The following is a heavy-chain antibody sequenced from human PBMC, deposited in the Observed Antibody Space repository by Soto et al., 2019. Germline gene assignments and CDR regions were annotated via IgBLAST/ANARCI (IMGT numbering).Heavy chain of an antibody. CDR3: ASIEGNYYDSSVFSWFDP. Sequence: LRLSCAASGFTFSSYSMNWVRQAPGKGLEWVSSISSSSSYIYYADSVKGRFTISRDNAKNSLYLQMNSLRAEDTAVHYCASIEGNYYDSSVFSWFDPWGQGTLVTVSS. J-gene: IGHJ5*02. D-gene: IGHD3-22*01. CDR1: GFTFSSYS. CDR2: ISSSSSYI. V-gene: IGHV3-21*01.